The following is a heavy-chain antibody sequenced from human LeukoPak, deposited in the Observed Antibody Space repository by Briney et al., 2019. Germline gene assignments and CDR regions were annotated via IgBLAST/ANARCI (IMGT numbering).Heavy chain of an antibody. D-gene: IGHD1-26*01. J-gene: IGHJ5*02. V-gene: IGHV4-34*01. CDR2: INHSGST. CDR3: ARGIVGARYNWFDP. Sequence: PSETLSLTCAVYGGSFSGYYWSWIRQPPGKGPEWIGEINHSGSTNYNPSLKSRVTMSVDTSKNQFSLKLSSVTVADTAVYYCARGIVGARYNWFDPWGQGTLVTVSS. CDR1: GGSFSGYY.